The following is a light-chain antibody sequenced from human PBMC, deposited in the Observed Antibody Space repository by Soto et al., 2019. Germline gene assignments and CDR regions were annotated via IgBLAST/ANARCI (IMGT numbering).Light chain of an antibody. Sequence: DIQMTQSPSTLSASVGDRVTITCRASRSVSSWLAWYQQKPGKAPKLLIYTASNLDSGVPSRFSGSGSGTEFTLTISSLQPDDFATYYCQQFSSYSRTFGQGTKV. V-gene: IGKV1-5*01. J-gene: IGKJ1*01. CDR3: QQFSSYSRT. CDR2: TAS. CDR1: RSVSSW.